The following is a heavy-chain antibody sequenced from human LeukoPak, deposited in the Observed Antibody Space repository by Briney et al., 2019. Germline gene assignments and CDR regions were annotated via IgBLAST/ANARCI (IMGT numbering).Heavy chain of an antibody. V-gene: IGHV4-39*01. J-gene: IGHJ3*01. D-gene: IGHD6-13*01. Sequence: SETLSLTCTVSGGPIGSSSYYWGWIRQPPGKGLEWIGSIYYSGSPYYNPSLKSRVTISVDTSKNQFSLKLSSVTAADTAVYYCASSSAAADPYTVWGQGTMVTVSS. CDR1: GGPIGSSSYY. CDR2: IYYSGSP. CDR3: ASSSAAADPYTV.